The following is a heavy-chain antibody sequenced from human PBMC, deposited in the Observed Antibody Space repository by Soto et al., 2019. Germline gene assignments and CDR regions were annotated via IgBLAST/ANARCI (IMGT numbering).Heavy chain of an antibody. J-gene: IGHJ6*02. V-gene: IGHV1-69*12. Sequence: QVQVVQSGAEVKKPGSSVKVSCKASGGTFSTAAISWVRQAPGQGLEWMGGIMPIFRTADYAQKFQDRVTITADESTSTASLELRSLRSEDTAVYYCARDKDRPQLGGNYYYIMDVWGQGTTVTVSS. D-gene: IGHD3-3*02. CDR3: ARDKDRPQLGGNYYYIMDV. CDR1: GGTFSTAA. CDR2: IMPIFRTA.